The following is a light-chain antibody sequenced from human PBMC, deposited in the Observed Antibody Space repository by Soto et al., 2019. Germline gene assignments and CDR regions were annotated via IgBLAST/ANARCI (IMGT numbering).Light chain of an antibody. CDR3: KSYAGSNTYV. J-gene: IGLJ1*01. Sequence: QSVLTQPPSASGSPGQSVTISCTGTKSDIGVYDFVSWYQHHPGKAPRLIIYEVVQRPSGVPDRFSGSKSGNTASLPVSGLQAADEADYFCKSYAGSNTYVFGSGTELTVL. V-gene: IGLV2-8*01. CDR1: KSDIGVYDF. CDR2: EVV.